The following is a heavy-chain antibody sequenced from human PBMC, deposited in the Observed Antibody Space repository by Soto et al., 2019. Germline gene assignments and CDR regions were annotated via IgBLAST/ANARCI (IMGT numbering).Heavy chain of an antibody. V-gene: IGHV4-39*01. D-gene: IGHD6-19*01. Sequence: PXETLSLTCTVSGGSISSSSYYGGWIRQPPGKGLEWIGSIYYSGSTYYNPSLKSRVTKPVDTSKNQFSLKLSSVTAADTAVYYCARLGGGSGWPYYFDYWGQGTLVTVSS. J-gene: IGHJ4*02. CDR3: ARLGGGSGWPYYFDY. CDR2: IYYSGST. CDR1: GGSISSSSYY.